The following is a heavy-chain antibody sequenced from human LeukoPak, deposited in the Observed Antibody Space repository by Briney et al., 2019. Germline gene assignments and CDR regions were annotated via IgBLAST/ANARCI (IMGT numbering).Heavy chain of an antibody. CDR3: ARDRYSGSYSDY. V-gene: IGHV3-74*01. J-gene: IGHJ4*02. Sequence: GSMRLCCAASGFIFSSYWMHWVRQAPGKGLVWVSRINSDGSSTSYADSVKGRFTISRDNAKNTLYLQMNSLRAEDTAVYYCARDRYSGSYSDYWGQGTLVTVSS. CDR1: GFIFSSYW. D-gene: IGHD1-26*01. CDR2: INSDGSST.